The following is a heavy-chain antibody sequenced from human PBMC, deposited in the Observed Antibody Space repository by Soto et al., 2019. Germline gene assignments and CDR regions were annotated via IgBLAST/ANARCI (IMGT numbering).Heavy chain of an antibody. D-gene: IGHD3-3*01. J-gene: IGHJ6*02. CDR3: ARGFLEWLSHPYYGMDV. V-gene: IGHV4-31*03. CDR1: GGSISSGGYY. Sequence: QVLLQESGPGLVKPSQTLSLTCTVSGGSISSGGYYWSWIRQHPGKGLEWVGYIYYSRTTYYNPSLEGRVTISVDTSKNQFSLNLSSVTAADTAVYYCARGFLEWLSHPYYGMDVWGQGTTVTVSS. CDR2: IYYSRTT.